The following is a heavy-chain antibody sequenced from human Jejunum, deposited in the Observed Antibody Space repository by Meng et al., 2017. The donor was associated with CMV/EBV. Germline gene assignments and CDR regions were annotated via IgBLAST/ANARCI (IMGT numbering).Heavy chain of an antibody. CDR1: GFNFSTSG. CDR3: AADWKDVWGWGV. J-gene: IGHJ6*02. Sequence: KASGFNFSTSGFQWVRQARGQRLEWIGWIVAGRGDTNYAQKFQDRVSITRDMATKTVYMELGSLGPDDTTVYFCAADWKDVWGWGVWGQGTTVTVSS. CDR2: IVAGRGDT. V-gene: IGHV1-58*01. D-gene: IGHD3-16*01.